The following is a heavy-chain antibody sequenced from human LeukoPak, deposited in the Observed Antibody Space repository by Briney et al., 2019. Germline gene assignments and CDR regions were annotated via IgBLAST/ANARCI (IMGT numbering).Heavy chain of an antibody. CDR2: IKEDGSEK. D-gene: IGHD6-13*01. V-gene: IGHV3-7*03. CDR3: ARDKTYSSSWYGYDY. Sequence: GGSMRLSCAASEFTFSSYWISWDRQAPGKGLEWVANIKEDGSEKYYVDSVKGRFTISRDNARNSLYLQMNSLRAEDTAVYYCARDKTYSSSWYGYDYWGQGTLDPVSS. CDR1: EFTFSSYW. J-gene: IGHJ4*02.